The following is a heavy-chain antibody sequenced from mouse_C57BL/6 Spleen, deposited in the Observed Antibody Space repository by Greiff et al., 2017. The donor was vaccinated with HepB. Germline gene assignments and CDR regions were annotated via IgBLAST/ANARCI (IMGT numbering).Heavy chain of an antibody. V-gene: IGHV1-18*01. CDR3: ARSGYSKDYYAMDY. Sequence: EVQLQQSGPELVKPGASVKIPCKASGYTFTDYNMDWVKQSHGKSLEWIGDINPNNGGTIYNQKFKGKATLTVDKSSSTAYMELRSLTSEDTAVSYCARSGYSKDYYAMDYWGQGTSVTVSS. CDR2: INPNNGGT. J-gene: IGHJ4*01. CDR1: GYTFTDYN. D-gene: IGHD2-5*01.